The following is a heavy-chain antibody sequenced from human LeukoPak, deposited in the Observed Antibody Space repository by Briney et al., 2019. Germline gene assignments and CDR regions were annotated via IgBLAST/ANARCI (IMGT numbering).Heavy chain of an antibody. V-gene: IGHV5-51*01. Sequence: GESLKISCKGSGYSFTSYWIGWVRQMPGKGLEWMGIIYPGDSDTTYSPSLQGQVTISVDKSISTAYLQWSSLKAPDTAMYYCARAVADKYYRYYYGMDVWGQGTTVTVSS. J-gene: IGHJ6*02. CDR2: IYPGDSDT. CDR1: GYSFTSYW. D-gene: IGHD6-19*01. CDR3: ARAVADKYYRYYYGMDV.